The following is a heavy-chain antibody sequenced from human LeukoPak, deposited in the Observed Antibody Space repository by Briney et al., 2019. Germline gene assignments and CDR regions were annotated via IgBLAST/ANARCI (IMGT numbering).Heavy chain of an antibody. CDR1: GFTFDDYA. J-gene: IGHJ4*02. Sequence: GRSLRLSCAASGFTFDDYAMHWARQAPGKGLEWVSGISWNSGSIGYADSVKGRFTISRDNSKNTLYLQMNSLRAEDTAVYYCARDHRYRIAVAGTVDYWGQGTLVTVSS. CDR3: ARDHRYRIAVAGTVDY. D-gene: IGHD6-19*01. V-gene: IGHV3-9*01. CDR2: ISWNSGSI.